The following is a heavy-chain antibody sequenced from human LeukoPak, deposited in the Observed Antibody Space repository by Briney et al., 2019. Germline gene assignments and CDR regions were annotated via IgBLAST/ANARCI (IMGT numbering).Heavy chain of an antibody. Sequence: ASVKVSCKASGYTFTSYDINWVRQATGQGLEWMGWMNPNSGNTGYAQKFQGRVTITTDESTSTAYMELSSLRSEDTAVYYCARGYYYYYYMDVWGKGTTVTVSS. V-gene: IGHV1-8*01. J-gene: IGHJ6*03. CDR3: ARGYYYYYYMDV. CDR2: MNPNSGNT. CDR1: GYTFTSYD.